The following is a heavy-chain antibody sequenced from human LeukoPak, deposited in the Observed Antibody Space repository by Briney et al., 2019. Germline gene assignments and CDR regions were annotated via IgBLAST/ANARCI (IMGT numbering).Heavy chain of an antibody. V-gene: IGHV4-34*01. CDR1: GGSFSGYY. CDR2: INHSGST. J-gene: IGHJ4*02. CDR3: ASAPEQYYFDY. Sequence: PSETLSLTCAVYGGSFSGYYWSWIRQPPGKGLEWIGEINHSGSTNYNPSLKSRVTISVDTSKNQFSLKLSSVTAADTAVYYCASAPEQYYFDYWGQGTLVTVSS. D-gene: IGHD1-14*01.